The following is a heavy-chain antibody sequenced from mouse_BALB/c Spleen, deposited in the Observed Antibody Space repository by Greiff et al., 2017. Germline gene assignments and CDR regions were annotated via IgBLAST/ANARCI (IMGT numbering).Heavy chain of an antibody. CDR3: ARSNWDGDY. V-gene: IGHV1-80*01. J-gene: IGHJ2*01. D-gene: IGHD4-1*01. CDR2: IYPGDGDT. Sequence: VKVVESGAELVRPGSSVKISCKASGYAFSSYWMNWVKQRPGQGLEWIGQIYPGDGDTNYNGKFKGKATLTADKSSSTAYMQLSSLTSEDSAVYFCARSNWDGDYWGQGTTLTVSS. CDR1: GYAFSSYW.